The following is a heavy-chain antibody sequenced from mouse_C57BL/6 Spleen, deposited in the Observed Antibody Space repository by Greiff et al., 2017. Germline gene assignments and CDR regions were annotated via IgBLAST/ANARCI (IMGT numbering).Heavy chain of an antibody. CDR3: ARGDYYGSSYVAY. CDR2: IDPSDSET. CDR1: GYTFTSYW. D-gene: IGHD1-1*01. J-gene: IGHJ3*01. V-gene: IGHV1-52*01. Sequence: QVQLQQPGAELVRPGSSVKLSCKASGYTFTSYWMHWVKQRPIQGLEWIGNIDPSDSETHYNQKFKDKATLTVDKSSSTAYMQLSSLTSEDSAVYYGARGDYYGSSYVAYWGQGTLDTVSA.